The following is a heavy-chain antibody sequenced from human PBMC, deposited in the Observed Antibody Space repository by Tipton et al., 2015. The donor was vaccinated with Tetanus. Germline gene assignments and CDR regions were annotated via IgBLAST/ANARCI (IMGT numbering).Heavy chain of an antibody. Sequence: QLVQSGAEVKKPGASVKVSCKASGYTFTSYGISWVRQAPGQGLEWMGWISAYNGNTNYAQKLQGRVTMTTDTSTNTAYMELRSLRSDDTAVYYCARDPTNYGDYEGLGYWGQGTLVTVSS. CDR2: ISAYNGNT. V-gene: IGHV1-18*01. D-gene: IGHD4-17*01. CDR3: ARDPTNYGDYEGLGY. CDR1: GYTFTSYG. J-gene: IGHJ4*02.